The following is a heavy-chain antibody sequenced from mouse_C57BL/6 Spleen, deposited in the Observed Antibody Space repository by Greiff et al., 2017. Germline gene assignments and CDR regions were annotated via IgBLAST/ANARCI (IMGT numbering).Heavy chain of an antibody. V-gene: IGHV2-2*01. CDR3: ARVIYYDYYAMDY. D-gene: IGHD2-1*01. Sequence: VQLVESGPGLVQPSPSLSITCTVSGFSLTSYGVHWVRQSPGQGLEWLGVIWRGGSTDYNAAFISRMSISKDNSKSQVFFKMNSLQADDTAIYYWARVIYYDYYAMDYWGQGTSVTGSS. J-gene: IGHJ4*01. CDR1: GFSLTSYG. CDR2: IWRGGST.